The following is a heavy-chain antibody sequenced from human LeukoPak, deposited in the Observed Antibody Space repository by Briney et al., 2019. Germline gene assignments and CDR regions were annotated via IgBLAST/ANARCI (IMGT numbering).Heavy chain of an antibody. V-gene: IGHV1-24*01. D-gene: IGHD6-13*01. J-gene: IGHJ4*02. CDR1: GYTLTELS. Sequence: GASVKVSCKVSGYTLTELSMHWVRQAPGKGLEWMGGFDPEDGETIYAQKFQGRVTMTEDTSTDTAYMELSSLRSEDTAVYYCATVGRDIAAADDFDYWGQGTLVTVSS. CDR2: FDPEDGET. CDR3: ATVGRDIAAADDFDY.